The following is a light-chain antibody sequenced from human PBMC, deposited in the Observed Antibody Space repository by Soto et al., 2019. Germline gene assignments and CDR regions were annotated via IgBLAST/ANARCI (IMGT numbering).Light chain of an antibody. CDR2: GAS. CDR1: QSISSN. Sequence: EIVMTQSPASLSVSPGERATLSCRASQSISSNLAWYQQKPGQAPRVLIYGASTRATGIPARFSGSGSGTEFTLTISSLRSEDFPVYYCQQYNNWPPSYTFGRGTKLEIK. V-gene: IGKV3-15*01. J-gene: IGKJ2*01. CDR3: QQYNNWPPSYT.